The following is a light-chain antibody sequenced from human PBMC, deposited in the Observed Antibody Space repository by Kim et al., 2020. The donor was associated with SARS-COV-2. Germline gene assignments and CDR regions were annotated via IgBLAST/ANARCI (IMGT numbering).Light chain of an antibody. CDR2: QDA. J-gene: IGLJ2*01. CDR3: QAWDSSTVV. Sequence: SYELTQPPSVSVSPGQTASITCSGEKLEDKFACWYQQKPGQSPVLVIYQDAKRPSGIPERFSGSNSGNTATLTISGAQAMDEADYYCQAWDSSTVVFGGGPQLTVL. CDR1: KLEDKF. V-gene: IGLV3-1*01.